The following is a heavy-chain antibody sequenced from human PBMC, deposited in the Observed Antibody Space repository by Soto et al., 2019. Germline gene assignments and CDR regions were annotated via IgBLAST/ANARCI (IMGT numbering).Heavy chain of an antibody. CDR3: ARRRSGWYFDY. J-gene: IGHJ4*02. D-gene: IGHD6-19*01. CDR2: ISGSGGST. Sequence: EVQLLESGGGLVQPGGSLRLSCAASGFTFSNYAMNWVRQAPGKGLEWVSVISGSGGSTYYADSVKGRFTISRDNSKNTLYLQMNSLRAEDTAVYYCARRRSGWYFDYWGKGTLVTVSS. V-gene: IGHV3-23*01. CDR1: GFTFSNYA.